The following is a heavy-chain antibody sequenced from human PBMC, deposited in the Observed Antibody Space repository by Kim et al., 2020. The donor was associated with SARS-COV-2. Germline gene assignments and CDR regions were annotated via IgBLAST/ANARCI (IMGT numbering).Heavy chain of an antibody. V-gene: IGHV3-23*05. Sequence: GGSLRLSCAASGFTFRNSAMSWVRQAPGKGLEWVSGIFGSGSGTYYADSVKGRFTISRDNSKNILSLHMTNLRAEDTAVYYCAKHLHFTSVTFSWHFEFWARGPLAAVSS. J-gene: IGHJ2*01. CDR3: AKHLHFTSVTFSWHFEF. D-gene: IGHD3-16*01. CDR1: GFTFRNSA. CDR2: IFGSGSGT.